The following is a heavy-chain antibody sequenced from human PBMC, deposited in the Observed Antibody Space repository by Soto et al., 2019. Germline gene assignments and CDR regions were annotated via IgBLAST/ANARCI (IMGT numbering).Heavy chain of an antibody. CDR3: AREGCSGGSCYSY. CDR2: INRNGGGT. J-gene: IGHJ4*02. D-gene: IGHD2-15*01. CDR1: GFTFDDYG. Sequence: GGSLRLSCAASGFTFDDYGMSWVRQTPGKGLEWVSGINRNGGGTGYADSVKGRSTISRDNAKNSLYLQMNSLRAEDTALYYCAREGCSGGSCYSYWGQGTLVTVSS. V-gene: IGHV3-20*04.